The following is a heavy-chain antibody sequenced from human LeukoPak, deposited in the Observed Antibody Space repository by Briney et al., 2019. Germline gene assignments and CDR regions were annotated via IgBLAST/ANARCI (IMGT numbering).Heavy chain of an antibody. Sequence: ASVKVSCKASGYTFTGYYMHWVRQAPGQGLEWMGRINPNSGGKNYAQKFQGRVTMTRDTSISTAYMELSRLRSDDTAVYYCASSYCSSTSCFILGGWFDPWGQGTLVTVSS. D-gene: IGHD2-2*01. CDR3: ASSYCSSTSCFILGGWFDP. J-gene: IGHJ5*02. V-gene: IGHV1-2*06. CDR2: INPNSGGK. CDR1: GYTFTGYY.